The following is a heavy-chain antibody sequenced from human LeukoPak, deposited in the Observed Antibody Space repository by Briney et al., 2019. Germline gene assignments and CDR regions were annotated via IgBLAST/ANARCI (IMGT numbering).Heavy chain of an antibody. J-gene: IGHJ4*02. Sequence: SETLSLTCAVYGGSFSGYYWSWIRQPPGKGLEWIGEINHSGSTNYNPSLKSRVTISVDTSKNQFSLKLSSVTAADTAVYYCAREIVGATPAHDCWGQGTLVTVSS. CDR2: INHSGST. CDR3: AREIVGATPAHDC. V-gene: IGHV4-34*01. D-gene: IGHD1-26*01. CDR1: GGSFSGYY.